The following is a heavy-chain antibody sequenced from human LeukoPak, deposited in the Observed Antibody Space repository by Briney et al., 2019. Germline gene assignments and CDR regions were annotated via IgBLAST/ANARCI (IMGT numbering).Heavy chain of an antibody. Sequence: GGSLRLSCAASEFSVGSNYMTWVRQAPGKGLEWVSLIYSGGSTYYADSVKGRFTISRDNSKNTLYLQMNSLRAEDTAVYYCARGRAGIRGTDFDYWGQGTLVTVSS. D-gene: IGHD6-19*01. J-gene: IGHJ4*02. CDR2: IYSGGST. CDR1: EFSVGSNY. V-gene: IGHV3-53*01. CDR3: ARGRAGIRGTDFDY.